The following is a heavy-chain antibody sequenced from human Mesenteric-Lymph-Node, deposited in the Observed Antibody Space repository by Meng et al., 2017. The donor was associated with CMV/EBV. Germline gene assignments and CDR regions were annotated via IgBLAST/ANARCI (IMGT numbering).Heavy chain of an antibody. D-gene: IGHD6-6*01. V-gene: IGHV3-23*01. CDR3: AKNAKLSSGYFDY. CDR1: GFTFSNYA. Sequence: AASGFTFSNYAMSWVRQAPGEGLEWVSTISGSGSSTYYADSVKGRFTISRDNSKSTLYLQMNSLRAEDTALYYCAKNAKLSSGYFDYWGQGTLVTVSS. CDR2: ISGSGSST. J-gene: IGHJ4*02.